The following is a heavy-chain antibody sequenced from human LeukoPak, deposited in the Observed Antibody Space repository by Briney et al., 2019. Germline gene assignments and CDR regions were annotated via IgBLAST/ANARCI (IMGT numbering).Heavy chain of an antibody. V-gene: IGHV3-66*01. CDR1: GFTVSSNY. CDR2: IYSGGST. D-gene: IGHD3-10*01. J-gene: IGHJ6*02. CDR3: ARALNTPGSLLWFGEFYGMDV. Sequence: GGSLRLSCAASGFTVSSNYMSWVRQAPGKGLEWVSVIYSGGSTYYADPVKGRFTISRDNSKNTLYLQMNSLRAEDTAVYYCARALNTPGSLLWFGEFYGMDVWGQGTTVTVSS.